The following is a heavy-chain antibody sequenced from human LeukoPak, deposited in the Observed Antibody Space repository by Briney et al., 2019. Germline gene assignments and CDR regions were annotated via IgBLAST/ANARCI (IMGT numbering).Heavy chain of an antibody. CDR1: GGTFSSYA. Sequence: SVKVSCKASGGTFSSYAISWVRQAPGQGLEWMGGIIPIFGTANYAQKFQGRVTITADKSTSTAYMELSSLRSEDTAVYYCASDGDTPTSPFDYWGQGTLVTVSS. CDR2: IIPIFGTA. CDR3: ASDGDTPTSPFDY. V-gene: IGHV1-69*06. D-gene: IGHD5-18*01. J-gene: IGHJ4*02.